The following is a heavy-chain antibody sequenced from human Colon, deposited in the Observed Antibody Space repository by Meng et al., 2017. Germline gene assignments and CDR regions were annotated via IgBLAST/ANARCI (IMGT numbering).Heavy chain of an antibody. Sequence: QRRLRGSGPGLVQPSGTLSLTCAVSGDSIRSSNWWSWVRQPPGRGREWIGEIYHSGSTNYNPSLKNRVTMTVDKSKNEFSLTLSSVTAADTAFYYCARVIYASGNMAHLDYWGQGTLVTVSS. J-gene: IGHJ4*02. CDR2: IYHSGST. CDR1: GDSIRSSNW. D-gene: IGHD3-10*01. CDR3: ARVIYASGNMAHLDY. V-gene: IGHV4-4*02.